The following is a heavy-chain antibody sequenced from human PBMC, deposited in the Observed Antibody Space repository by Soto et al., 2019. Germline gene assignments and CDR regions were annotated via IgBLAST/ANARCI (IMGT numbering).Heavy chain of an antibody. D-gene: IGHD2-21*02. Sequence: SETLSLTCIVSGESISSSSYYWGWIRQPPGKGLEWIGSIYYSGRTYYNPSFKSRVTISIDTSKNQFSLKLSSVTATDTAVYYCARQRTTVVTQAYFDHWGQGXLVTVYS. CDR1: GESISSSSYY. V-gene: IGHV4-39*01. CDR3: ARQRTTVVTQAYFDH. J-gene: IGHJ4*02. CDR2: IYYSGRT.